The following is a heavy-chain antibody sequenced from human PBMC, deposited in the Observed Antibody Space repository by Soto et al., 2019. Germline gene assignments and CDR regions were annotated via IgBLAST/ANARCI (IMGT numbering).Heavy chain of an antibody. D-gene: IGHD6-6*01. CDR2: ISWNSGSI. CDR3: AKGAEYSSSSTDY. J-gene: IGHJ4*02. CDR1: GFTFDDYA. Sequence: EVQLVESGGGLVQPGRSLRLSCAASGFTFDDYAMHWVRQAPGKGLEWVSGISWNSGSIGYADSVKGRFTISRDNAKNSLYLQMNSLRAEDTALYYCAKGAEYSSSSTDYCGQGTLVTVSS. V-gene: IGHV3-9*01.